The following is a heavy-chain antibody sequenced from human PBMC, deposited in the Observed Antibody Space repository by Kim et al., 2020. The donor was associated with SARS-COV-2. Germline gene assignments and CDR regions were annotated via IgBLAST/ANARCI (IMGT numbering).Heavy chain of an antibody. V-gene: IGHV3-23*01. D-gene: IGHD6-19*01. J-gene: IGHJ6*03. CDR3: AKAQFSYYYSMDV. CDR2: ISISGDAT. CDR1: GFNFGSYA. Sequence: GGSLRLSCAASGFNFGSYAMSWVRQAPGKGPEWVSGISISGDATSYADSVKGRFTISRDNSKNTLYLRMNTLRVDDTAIHYCAKAQFSYYYSMDVWGKGTTVRVFS.